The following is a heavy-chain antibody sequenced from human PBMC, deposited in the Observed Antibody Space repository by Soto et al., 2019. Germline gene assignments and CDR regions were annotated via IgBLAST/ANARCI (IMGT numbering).Heavy chain of an antibody. V-gene: IGHV1-8*01. D-gene: IGHD3-10*01. Sequence: QVQLVQSGAELKKPGASVKVSCKASGYTFSNYDMNWVRQATGQGPEWIGWVNPNNGDTGYAQKFQGRVTLTTDISTPTAYLELTSLRSKDTSIYYCAKVSRKGSAIDFDYWGQGTLITVSS. CDR2: VNPNNGDT. CDR1: GYTFSNYD. J-gene: IGHJ4*02. CDR3: AKVSRKGSAIDFDY.